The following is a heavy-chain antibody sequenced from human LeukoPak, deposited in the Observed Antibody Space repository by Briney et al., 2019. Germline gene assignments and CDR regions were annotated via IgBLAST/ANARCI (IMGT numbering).Heavy chain of an antibody. CDR1: GYTFTSYG. J-gene: IGHJ3*02. CDR3: ASSLDDYGDDAFGI. V-gene: IGHV1-18*01. Sequence: GASVKVSCKASGYTFTSYGISWVRQAPGQGLEWMGWISAYNGNTNYAQKLQGRVTMTTDTSTSTAYMELRSLRSDDTAVYYCASSLDDYGDDAFGIWGQGTMVTVSS. D-gene: IGHD4-17*01. CDR2: ISAYNGNT.